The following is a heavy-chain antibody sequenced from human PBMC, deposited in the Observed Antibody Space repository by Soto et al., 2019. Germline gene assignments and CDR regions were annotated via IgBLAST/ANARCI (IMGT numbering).Heavy chain of an antibody. D-gene: IGHD3-22*01. CDR1: GGSISSYY. CDR2: IYYSGST. V-gene: IGHV4-59*12. CDR3: AGSGYYHNSGMDV. Sequence: SETLSLTCTVSGGSISSYYWSWIRQPPGKGLEWIGYIYYSGSTNYNPSLKSRVTISVDTSKNQFSLKLSSVTAADTAVYYCAGSGYYHNSGMDVSGQGTTVTVS. J-gene: IGHJ6*02.